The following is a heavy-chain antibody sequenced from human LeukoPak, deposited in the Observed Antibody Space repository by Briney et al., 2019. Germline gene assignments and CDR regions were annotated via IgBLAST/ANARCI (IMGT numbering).Heavy chain of an antibody. D-gene: IGHD3-10*01. V-gene: IGHV3-23*01. J-gene: IGHJ4*02. Sequence: PGGSLRLSCAASGFTFVGNAVTWLRQAPGKGLEWVSTISGSGDTYYADSVKGRLTISRDDSKSTLSLQMNSLRAEDTALYYCAKKYYYGSGTYIFYFDYWGQGTPVTVSS. CDR2: ISGSGDT. CDR1: GFTFVGNA. CDR3: AKKYYYGSGTYIFYFDY.